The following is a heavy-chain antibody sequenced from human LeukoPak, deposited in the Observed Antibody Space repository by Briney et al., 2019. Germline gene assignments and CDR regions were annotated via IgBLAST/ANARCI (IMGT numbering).Heavy chain of an antibody. CDR3: ARFRRDDYIWGSYRLDDAFDI. D-gene: IGHD3-16*02. V-gene: IGHV4-59*01. Sequence: SETLSLTCTVSGGSISSYYWSWIRQPPGKGLEWIGYIYYSGSTNYNPSLKSRVTISVDTSRNQFSLKLSSVTAADTAVYYCARFRRDDYIWGSYRLDDAFDIWGQGTMVTVSS. CDR1: GGSISSYY. CDR2: IYYSGST. J-gene: IGHJ3*02.